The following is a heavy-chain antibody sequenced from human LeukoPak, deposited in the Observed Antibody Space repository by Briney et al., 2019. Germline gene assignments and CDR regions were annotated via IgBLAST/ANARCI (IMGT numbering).Heavy chain of an antibody. J-gene: IGHJ4*02. CDR2: IYYSGST. CDR1: GGSLNNYY. V-gene: IGHV4-59*01. CDR3: AREKGRWLQSDYFDY. Sequence: SETLSLTCTVSGGSLNNYYWSWVRQPPRKGLEWVGYIYYSGSTSYNTSLKSRVTISIDTSKNHFSLTLSSMTAADTAVYYCAREKGRWLQSDYFDYWGQGTLVTVSS. D-gene: IGHD5-24*01.